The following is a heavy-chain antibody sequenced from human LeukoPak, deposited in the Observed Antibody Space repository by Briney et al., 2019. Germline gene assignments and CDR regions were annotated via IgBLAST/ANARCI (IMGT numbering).Heavy chain of an antibody. D-gene: IGHD3-10*01. J-gene: IGHJ4*02. Sequence: PSETLSLTCAVSGGSISSGGYSWTWIRQPPGKGLEWIGYIYHSGSTYYNPSLKSRVTISVDRSKNQFSLRLSSVTAADTAVYYCATSSGGSGTYFDYWGQGTLVAVSS. CDR2: IYHSGST. CDR3: ATSSGGSGTYFDY. V-gene: IGHV4-30-2*01. CDR1: GGSISSGGYS.